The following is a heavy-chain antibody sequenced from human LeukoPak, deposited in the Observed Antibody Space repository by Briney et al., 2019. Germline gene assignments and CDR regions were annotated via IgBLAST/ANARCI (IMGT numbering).Heavy chain of an antibody. V-gene: IGHV3-74*01. CDR2: INCDGSTR. D-gene: IGHD6-19*01. CDR1: GFTFSSYW. Sequence: GESLRLSCAASGFTFSSYWMHWVRQAPGKGLVWVSRINCDGSTRSYADSVKGRFTISRDNAKNTLSLPMDSLRADDTAVYYCASSSYSSGCGYWGQGTLVTVSS. CDR3: ASSSYSSGCGY. J-gene: IGHJ4*02.